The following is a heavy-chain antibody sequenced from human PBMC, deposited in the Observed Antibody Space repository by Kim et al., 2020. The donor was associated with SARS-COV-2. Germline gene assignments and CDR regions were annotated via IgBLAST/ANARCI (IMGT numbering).Heavy chain of an antibody. D-gene: IGHD2-8*01. J-gene: IGHJ4*02. CDR1: GFTFSSYA. CDR2: ISSTGSII. CDR3: ASRVYYIDF. V-gene: IGHV3-48*02. Sequence: GGSLRLSCAASGFTFSSYAMTWVRQAPGKGLEWVSFISSTGSIIYYADSLEGRFTISRDNAKNSVSLQMNSLRDEDTAMYYCASRVYYIDFWGQGTLVTV.